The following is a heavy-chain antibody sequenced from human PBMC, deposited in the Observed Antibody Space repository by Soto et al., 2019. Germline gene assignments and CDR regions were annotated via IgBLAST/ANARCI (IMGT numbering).Heavy chain of an antibody. CDR2: IYYSGST. CDR3: ARLVVAATPYYYYYMDV. D-gene: IGHD2-15*01. CDR1: GGSISSYY. Sequence: QVQLQESGPGLVKPSETLSLTCTVSGGSISSYYWSWIRQPPGKGLEWIGYIYYSGSTNYSPSHKSRVTISVDTAKNQFSLKLSSVPAADTAVYYCARLVVAATPYYYYYMDVWGKGTTVTVSS. V-gene: IGHV4-59*08. J-gene: IGHJ6*03.